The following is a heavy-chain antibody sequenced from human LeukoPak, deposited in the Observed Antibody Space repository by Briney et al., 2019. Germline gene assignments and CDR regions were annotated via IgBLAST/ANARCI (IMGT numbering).Heavy chain of an antibody. D-gene: IGHD6-13*01. CDR1: EFTFSTSG. CDR2: ISSSSSTI. J-gene: IGHJ4*02. Sequence: GGSLRLSCAASEFTFSTSGMNWVRQAPGKGLAWVSYISSSSSTIYYADSVKGRFTISRDNAQNSLFLQMTSLRAEDTAIYYCARHPDAGTVDYWGQGTLVTVSS. V-gene: IGHV3-48*04. CDR3: ARHPDAGTVDY.